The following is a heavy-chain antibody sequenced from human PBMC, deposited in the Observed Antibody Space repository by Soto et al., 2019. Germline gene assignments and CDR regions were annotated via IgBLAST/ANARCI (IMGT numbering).Heavy chain of an antibody. J-gene: IGHJ6*02. CDR2: INSDGSST. Sequence: GGSLRLSCAASGFTFSSYWMHWVRQAPRKGLVWVSRINSDGSSTSYADSVKGRFTISRDNAKNTLYLQMNSLRAEDTAVYYCARDGGPMVRGVNYYYYYGMDVWGQGTTVTVSS. CDR1: GFTFSSYW. CDR3: ARDGGPMVRGVNYYYYYGMDV. V-gene: IGHV3-74*01. D-gene: IGHD3-10*01.